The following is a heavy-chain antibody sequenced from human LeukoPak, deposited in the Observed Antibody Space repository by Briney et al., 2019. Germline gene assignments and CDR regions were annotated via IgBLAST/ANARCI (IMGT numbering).Heavy chain of an antibody. CDR1: GGSISSYY. D-gene: IGHD2/OR15-2a*01. J-gene: IGHJ4*02. Sequence: SETLSLTCTVSGGSISSYYWSWIRQPPGKGLEWIGYIYYSGSSNYNPSLMSRVTISVDTSKNQFSLKLSSVTAADTAVYYCAREEYDYFDYWGQGTLVTVSS. CDR3: AREEYDYFDY. V-gene: IGHV4-59*01. CDR2: IYYSGSS.